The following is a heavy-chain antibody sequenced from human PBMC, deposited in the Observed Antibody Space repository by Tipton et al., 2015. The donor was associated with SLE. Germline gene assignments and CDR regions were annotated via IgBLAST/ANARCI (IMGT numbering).Heavy chain of an antibody. CDR3: ASSLPYGGPFDY. CDR2: ISYDGSNK. V-gene: IGHV3-30*04. D-gene: IGHD2-2*02. CDR1: GFTFSIYA. Sequence: RSLRLSCAASGFTFSIYAMHWVRQAPGKGLEWVAVISYDGSNKYYADSVKGRFTISRDNSKNTLCLQMNSLRAEDTAVYYCASSLPYGGPFDYWGQGTLVTVSS. J-gene: IGHJ4*02.